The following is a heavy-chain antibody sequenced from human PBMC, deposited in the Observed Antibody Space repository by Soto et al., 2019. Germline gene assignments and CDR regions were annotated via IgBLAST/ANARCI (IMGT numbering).Heavy chain of an antibody. J-gene: IGHJ4*02. Sequence: SVKISCKASGFTFTSSAVQWVRQARGQRLEWIGWIVVGSGNTNYAQKFQERVTITRDMSTSTAYMELSSLRSEDTAVYYCAADTYDISGYYYGSLADYWGQGTLVTVSS. CDR2: IVVGSGNT. CDR1: GFTFTSSA. D-gene: IGHD3-22*01. V-gene: IGHV1-58*01. CDR3: AADTYDISGYYYGSLADY.